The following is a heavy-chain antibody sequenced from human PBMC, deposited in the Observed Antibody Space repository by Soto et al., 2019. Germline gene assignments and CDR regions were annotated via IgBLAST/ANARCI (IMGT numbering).Heavy chain of an antibody. Sequence: EVQLVESGGGLVQAGGSLRLSCAASGFTFNTYWMHWVRQAPGKGLVWVSRIESNGGLTNYADSVKGRFTISRDNAKNTLYLQMNSLRAEDTAMYYCARLVAPSVSDIWGQGTLVIVSS. V-gene: IGHV3-74*01. CDR2: IESNGGLT. CDR1: GFTFNTYW. CDR3: ARLVAPSVSDI. D-gene: IGHD2-15*01. J-gene: IGHJ3*02.